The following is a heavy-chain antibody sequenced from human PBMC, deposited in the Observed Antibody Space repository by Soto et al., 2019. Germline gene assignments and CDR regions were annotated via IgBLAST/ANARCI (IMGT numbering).Heavy chain of an antibody. CDR3: ASHNGPLCVGYYYDMDV. CDR1: GGSISSSSYY. Sequence: QLQLQESGPGLVKPSETLSLTCTVSGGSISSSSYYWGWIRQPPGKGLEWIGSIYYSGYTYYNPXLKHRVTPSVAXSXNXXPLKLGSVTAADTAVYYCASHNGPLCVGYYYDMDVWGQGTTVTVSS. CDR2: IYYSGYT. V-gene: IGHV4-39*01. J-gene: IGHJ6*02.